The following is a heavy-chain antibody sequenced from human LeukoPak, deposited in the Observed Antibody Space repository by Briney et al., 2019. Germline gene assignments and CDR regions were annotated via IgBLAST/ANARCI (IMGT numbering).Heavy chain of an antibody. Sequence: SETLSLTCAVSGGSISSSNWWSWVRQPPGKGLEWIGEIYHSGSTNYNPSLKSRVTISVDKSKNQFSLKLSSVTAADTAVYYCARDGRWFGDKAFDIRGQGTMVTVSS. D-gene: IGHD3-10*01. CDR1: GGSISSSNW. CDR2: IYHSGST. V-gene: IGHV4-4*02. J-gene: IGHJ3*02. CDR3: ARDGRWFGDKAFDI.